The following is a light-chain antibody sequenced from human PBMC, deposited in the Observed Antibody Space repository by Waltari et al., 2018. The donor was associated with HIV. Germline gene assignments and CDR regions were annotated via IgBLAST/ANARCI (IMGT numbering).Light chain of an antibody. J-gene: IGLJ2*01. CDR2: GRN. CDR1: SLRRYY. CDR3: HSRDSSGYHVV. Sequence: SSNLTQDASVSVALGQTVRITCQGDSLRRYYASWYQQKPGQAPVVVFFGRNNRPSGIPDRFSVASSGNTASLTITGAQAEDEADYYCHSRDSSGYHVVFGGGTKVTVL. V-gene: IGLV3-19*01.